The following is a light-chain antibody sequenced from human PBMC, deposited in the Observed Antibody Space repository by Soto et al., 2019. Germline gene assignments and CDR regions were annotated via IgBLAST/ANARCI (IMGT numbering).Light chain of an antibody. CDR3: QCWGTGPLV. V-gene: IGLV4-69*01. CDR1: SGHTTYA. Sequence: QSVLTQSPSTSATLGASVKLTCTLSSGHTTYAIAWHQQQPEKGPRYLMNLNSDGSHSKGDGIPDRFSGSSSGAERYLTISSLQSEDYSDYFCQCWGTGPLVFGGGTKLAVL. J-gene: IGLJ2*01. CDR2: LNSDGSH.